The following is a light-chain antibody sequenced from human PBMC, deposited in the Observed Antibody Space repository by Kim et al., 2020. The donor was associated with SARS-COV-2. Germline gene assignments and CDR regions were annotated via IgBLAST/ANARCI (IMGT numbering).Light chain of an antibody. Sequence: DIQMTQSPSSLSASVGDRVTITCRASQSISSYLNWYQQKPGKAPKLLIYAASSLQSGVSRFSGGGSGTDFTLTISSLQPEDFATYYCQQSYSTPTFGQGTKVDIK. V-gene: IGKV1-39*01. CDR1: QSISSY. J-gene: IGKJ1*01. CDR3: QQSYSTPT. CDR2: AAS.